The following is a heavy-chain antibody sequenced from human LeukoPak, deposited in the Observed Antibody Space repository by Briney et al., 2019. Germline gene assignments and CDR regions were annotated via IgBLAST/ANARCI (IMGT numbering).Heavy chain of an antibody. J-gene: IGHJ6*03. CDR2: ISGSGGST. CDR1: GFTFSSYA. Sequence: GGSLRLSCAASGFTFSSYAMSWVRQAPGKGLEWVSAISGSGGSTYYADSVKGRFTISRDNSKNTLYLQMNSLRAEDTAVYYCANCPEVVATLGYYYYMDVWGKGTTVTVSS. D-gene: IGHD2-15*01. CDR3: ANCPEVVATLGYYYYMDV. V-gene: IGHV3-23*01.